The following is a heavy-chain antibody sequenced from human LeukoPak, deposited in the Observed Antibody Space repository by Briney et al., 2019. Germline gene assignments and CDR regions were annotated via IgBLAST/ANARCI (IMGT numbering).Heavy chain of an antibody. V-gene: IGHV4-4*07. CDR3: ACVVPNFYFYLAV. CDR1: GGSISSYY. CDR2: ISTGGTT. Sequence: PSETLSLTCAVSGGSISSYYWSWIRQPAGKGLEWIGRISTGGTTNYSPSLTSRITMSVDTSKNQFSLNLTSVTAADTAVYYCACVVPNFYFYLAVWGKGPPV. D-gene: IGHD3-3*01. J-gene: IGHJ6*03.